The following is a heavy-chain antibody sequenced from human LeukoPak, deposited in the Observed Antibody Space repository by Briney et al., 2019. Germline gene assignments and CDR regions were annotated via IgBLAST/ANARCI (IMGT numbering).Heavy chain of an antibody. J-gene: IGHJ4*02. CDR1: GFIFSNAW. CDR2: IKSKTEGGTT. D-gene: IGHD5-12*01. V-gene: IGHV3-15*01. Sequence: GGSLRLSCAASGFIFSNAWMNWVRQAPGKGLEWVGRIKSKTEGGTTDYAAPVKGRFTISRDDSQNTVDLQISSLTAEDTAMYFSTTTYIVASTRKFGDYWGQGTLVVVHS. CDR3: TTTYIVASTRKFGDY.